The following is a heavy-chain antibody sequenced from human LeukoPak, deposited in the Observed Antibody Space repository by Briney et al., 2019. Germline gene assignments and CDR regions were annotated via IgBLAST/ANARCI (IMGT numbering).Heavy chain of an antibody. V-gene: IGHV3-7*01. D-gene: IGHD4-11*01. J-gene: IGHJ4*02. Sequence: PGGSLRLSCAAPGFTFSTYWMTWVRQAPGKGLEWVAHISQDGSQKSYVDSVRGRFTISRDNAKNSLYLQTNSLRVEDTAVYYCARATTIAPETLDSWGQGTLVTVSS. CDR1: GFTFSTYW. CDR2: ISQDGSQK. CDR3: ARATTIAPETLDS.